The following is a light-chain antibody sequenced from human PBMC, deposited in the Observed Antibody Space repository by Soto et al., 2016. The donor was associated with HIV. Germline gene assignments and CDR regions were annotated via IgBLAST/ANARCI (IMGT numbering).Light chain of an antibody. Sequence: SYVLTQPPSLSVAPRKTARITCGGNNVGSKSVHWYQQKPGQAPVLVIYEDKTRPSGIPVRFSGSNSGNTATLTISGTQAVDEADYYCEAWDRNIVVFGGGTRLNVL. CDR3: EAWDRNIVV. CDR2: EDK. V-gene: IGLV3-21*01. J-gene: IGLJ2*01. CDR1: NVGSKS.